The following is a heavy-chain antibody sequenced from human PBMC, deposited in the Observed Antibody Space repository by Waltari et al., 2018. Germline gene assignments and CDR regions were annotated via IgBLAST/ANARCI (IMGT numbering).Heavy chain of an antibody. D-gene: IGHD2-15*01. J-gene: IGHJ4*02. CDR2: ISGTSGST. CDR1: GGSISCYY. V-gene: IGHV4-59*12. Sequence: QVQLQESGPGLVKPSETLSLTCAVSGGSISCYYWSWIRQAPGKGLEWIGYISGTSGSTSYNPSLRSRVTISIDTSKHQFSLKLSSVTAPDTAVYYCARFPSTVAATEADFWGQGVLGTVSS. CDR3: ARFPSTVAATEADF.